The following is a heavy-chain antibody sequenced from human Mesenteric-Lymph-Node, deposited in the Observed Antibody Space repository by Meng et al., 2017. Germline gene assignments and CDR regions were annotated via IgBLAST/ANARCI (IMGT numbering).Heavy chain of an antibody. J-gene: IGHJ4*02. D-gene: IGHD1-26*01. CDR1: GYTFTSYL. Sequence: QVQLWQSGAEVKKPGASVKVSCQSSGYTFTSYLMQWVRQAPGQRLEWMGWINAGNGNTKYSQKFQGRVTIARDTSASTAYMELSSLRSEDTAVYYCARSGNLDYWGQGTLVTVSS. CDR2: INAGNGNT. V-gene: IGHV1-3*01. CDR3: ARSGNLDY.